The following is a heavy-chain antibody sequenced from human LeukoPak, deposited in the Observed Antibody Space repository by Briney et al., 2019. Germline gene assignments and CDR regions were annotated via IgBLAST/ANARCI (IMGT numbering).Heavy chain of an antibody. D-gene: IGHD3-9*01. CDR1: GFTFRSYA. CDR2: ISGSGGDT. CDR3: AREGVRNYDILTGYSLWLDY. J-gene: IGHJ4*02. Sequence: PGGSLRLSCAASGFTFRSYAIYWVRQAPGKGLEWVSGISGSGGDTYFADSVKGRFAISRDNSKNTVFLQMNSLRAEDTAVYYCAREGVRNYDILTGYSLWLDYWGQGTLVTVSS. V-gene: IGHV3-23*01.